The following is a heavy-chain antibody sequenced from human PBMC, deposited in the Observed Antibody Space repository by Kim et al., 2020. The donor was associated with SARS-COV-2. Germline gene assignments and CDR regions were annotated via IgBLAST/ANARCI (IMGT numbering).Heavy chain of an antibody. D-gene: IGHD6-19*01. J-gene: IGHJ6*02. CDR3: ARGYSCGWYPYYGMDV. CDR2: INHSGST. CDR1: GGSFSGYS. Sequence: SETLSLTCAVYGGSFSGYSWSWIRQPPGKGLEWIGEINHSGSTNYNPSLKSRVTISVDTSKNQFSLKRSSVTAADTAVYYFARGYSCGWYPYYGMDVWGAGTTFTVSS. V-gene: IGHV4-34*01.